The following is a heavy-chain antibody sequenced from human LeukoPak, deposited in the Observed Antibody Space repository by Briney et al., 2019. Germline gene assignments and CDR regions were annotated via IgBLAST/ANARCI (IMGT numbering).Heavy chain of an antibody. CDR2: INSDGSTT. V-gene: IGHV3-74*01. CDR1: GFTFSNYW. D-gene: IGHD1-26*01. J-gene: IGHJ4*02. Sequence: GGSLRLSCAASGFTFSNYWMHWVRQTPGKGLVRVSRINSDGSTTSYADSVKGRFTISRDNAKNTLYLQMNSLRAEDTAVYYCARASSGSFDYWGQGTLVTVSS. CDR3: ARASSGSFDY.